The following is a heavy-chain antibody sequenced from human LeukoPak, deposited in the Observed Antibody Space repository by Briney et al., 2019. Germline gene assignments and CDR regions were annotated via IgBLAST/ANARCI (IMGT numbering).Heavy chain of an antibody. CDR3: AKFLGGDEKVDAFDV. V-gene: IGHV3-23*01. CDR2: ISGYSGRT. J-gene: IGHJ3*01. D-gene: IGHD5-12*01. Sequence: GGSLRLSCAASGFTFDDHTMHWVRQAPGKGLEWVSSISGYSGRTYYTDSVKGRFTISRDNFNNTLYLQMSSLRAEDTALYYCAKFLGGDEKVDAFDVWGPGTRVTVSS. CDR1: GFTFDDHT.